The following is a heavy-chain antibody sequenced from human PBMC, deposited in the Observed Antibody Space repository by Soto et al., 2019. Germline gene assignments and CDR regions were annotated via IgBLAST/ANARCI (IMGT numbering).Heavy chain of an antibody. D-gene: IGHD5-12*01. J-gene: IGHJ6*02. V-gene: IGHV1-69*06. CDR2: IIPIFGTA. CDR1: GGTFSSYA. CDR3: ARVGGYDFYYYYYYGMEV. Sequence: SVKVSCKASGGTFSSYAISWVRQAPGQGLEWMGGIIPIFGTANYAQKFQGRVTITADKSTSTAYMELSSLRSEDTAVYYCARVGGYDFYYYYYYGMEVWGQGTTVTVSS.